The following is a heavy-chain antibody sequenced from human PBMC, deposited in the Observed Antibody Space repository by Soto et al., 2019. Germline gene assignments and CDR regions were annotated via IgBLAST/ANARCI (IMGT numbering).Heavy chain of an antibody. D-gene: IGHD3-22*01. CDR3: ARLSHPYYYDSSGYFRFDP. CDR2: IDPSDSYT. Sequence: GESLKISCKGSGYSFTSYWISWVRQMPGKGLEWMGRIDPSDSYTNYSPSFQGHVTISADKSISTAYLQWSSLKASDTAMYYCARLSHPYYYDSSGYFRFDPWGQGTLVTAPQ. V-gene: IGHV5-10-1*01. CDR1: GYSFTSYW. J-gene: IGHJ5*02.